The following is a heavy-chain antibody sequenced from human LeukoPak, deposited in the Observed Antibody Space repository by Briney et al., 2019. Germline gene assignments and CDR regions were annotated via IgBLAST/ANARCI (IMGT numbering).Heavy chain of an antibody. D-gene: IGHD3-22*01. CDR1: GGSISSYY. J-gene: IGHJ5*02. Sequence: SETLSLTCTVSGGSISSYYWSWIRQPAGKGLEWIGRIYTSGSTNYNPSLKSRVTMSVDTSKNQFSLKLSSVTAADTAVYYCARXAYDSSGLLRXXWFDPWGQXTLAXXSS. CDR3: ARXAYDSSGLLRXXWFDP. CDR2: IYTSGST. V-gene: IGHV4-4*07.